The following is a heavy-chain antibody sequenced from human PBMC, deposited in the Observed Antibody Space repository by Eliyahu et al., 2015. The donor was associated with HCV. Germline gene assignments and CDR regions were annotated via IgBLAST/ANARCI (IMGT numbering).Heavy chain of an antibody. CDR1: GGTFXTYS. CDR2: IIPVFNTA. J-gene: IGHJ4*02. V-gene: IGHV1-69*01. D-gene: IGHD5-18*01. Sequence: QVQLVQSGAEVKKPGSSVKVSCKTSGGTFXTYSINWVRQAPGQGLXWMGGIIPVFNTANYAQKFQGSVTITADESTTTAYMELSSLTFEDTAVYYCATSAADRTALAKPFDYWGQGTLVTVSS. CDR3: ATSAADRTALAKPFDY.